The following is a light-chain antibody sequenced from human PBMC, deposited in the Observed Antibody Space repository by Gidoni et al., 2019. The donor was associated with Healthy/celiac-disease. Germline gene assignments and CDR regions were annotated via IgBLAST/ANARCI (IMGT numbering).Light chain of an antibody. CDR3: QQRSNWPPIT. Sequence: VLTQSPATLSLSPGERATLSCRASQRVSSYLAWYQQKHGQAPRLLIYDAANRATGIPARLSGSGAGKDFTLTISSLEPEDCAVYYCQQRSNWPPITFGQGTRLEIK. CDR2: DAA. V-gene: IGKV3-11*01. J-gene: IGKJ5*01. CDR1: QRVSSY.